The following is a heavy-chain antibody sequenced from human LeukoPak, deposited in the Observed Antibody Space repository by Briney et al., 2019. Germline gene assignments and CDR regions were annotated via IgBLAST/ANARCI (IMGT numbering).Heavy chain of an antibody. J-gene: IGHJ3*02. Sequence: SGTLSLTCTVSIGSITNYYWSWIRQTPGRGLEWVGYILSSGSTNYNPSVKSRVTISVDTSKNQFSLKLSSVTAADTAVYYCARTNQISETAFDIWGQGTMVIVSS. V-gene: IGHV4-59*01. D-gene: IGHD1-14*01. CDR3: ARTNQISETAFDI. CDR1: IGSITNYY. CDR2: ILSSGST.